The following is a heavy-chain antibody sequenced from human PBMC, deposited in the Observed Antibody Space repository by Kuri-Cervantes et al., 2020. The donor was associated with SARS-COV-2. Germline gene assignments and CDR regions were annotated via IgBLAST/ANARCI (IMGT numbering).Heavy chain of an antibody. CDR2: ISAYNGNT. V-gene: IGHV1-18*01. Sequence: ASVKVSCKTSGYTFTKYGISWVRQAPGQGLEWMGWISAYNGNTNYAQKLQGRVTMTTDTSTSTAYKELRSLRSDDTAVYYCASGVVGAIHPEYFQHWGQGTLVTVSS. D-gene: IGHD1-26*01. J-gene: IGHJ1*01. CDR1: GYTFTKYG. CDR3: ASGVVGAIHPEYFQH.